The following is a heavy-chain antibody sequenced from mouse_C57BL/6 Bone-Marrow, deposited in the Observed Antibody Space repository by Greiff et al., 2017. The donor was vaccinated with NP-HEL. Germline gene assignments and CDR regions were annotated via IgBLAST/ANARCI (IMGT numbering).Heavy chain of an antibody. V-gene: IGHV1-82*01. D-gene: IGHD3-2*02. CDR3: ARETAQAYYFDY. CDR2: IYPGDGDT. Sequence: VQVVESGPELVKPGASVKISCKASGYAFSSSWMNWVKQRPGKGLEWIGRIYPGDGDTNYNGKFKGKATLTADKSSSTAYMQLSSLTSEDSAVYFCARETAQAYYFDYWGQGTTLTVSS. CDR1: GYAFSSSW. J-gene: IGHJ2*01.